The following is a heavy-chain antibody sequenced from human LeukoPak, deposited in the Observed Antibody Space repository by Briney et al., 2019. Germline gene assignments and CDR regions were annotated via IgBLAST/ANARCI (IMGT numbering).Heavy chain of an antibody. J-gene: IGHJ3*02. CDR1: GGSFSGYY. V-gene: IGHV4-34*01. Sequence: SETLSLTCAVYGGSFSGYYWSWIRQPPGKGLEWIGEINHSGSTNYNPSLKSRVTISVDTSKTQFSLKVSSVSAADTAVYYCARGNRPYGEHEAFDIWGHGTTVTVSP. D-gene: IGHD3-10*01. CDR2: INHSGST. CDR3: ARGNRPYGEHEAFDI.